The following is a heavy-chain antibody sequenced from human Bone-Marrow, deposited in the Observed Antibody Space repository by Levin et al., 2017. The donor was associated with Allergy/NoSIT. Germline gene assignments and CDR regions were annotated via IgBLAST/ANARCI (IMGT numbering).Heavy chain of an antibody. Sequence: ASVKVSCKTSGYSFNKYGINWVRQTPGQGLEWMGWISGYNGKTNYTRKFQDRVTMTTDTSANTAYMELRSLTSADTAVYYCARDFATYCGGDCSLDNWGQGTLVTVSS. D-gene: IGHD2-21*02. CDR1: GYSFNKYG. V-gene: IGHV1-18*01. CDR2: ISGYNGKT. CDR3: ARDFATYCGGDCSLDN. J-gene: IGHJ4*02.